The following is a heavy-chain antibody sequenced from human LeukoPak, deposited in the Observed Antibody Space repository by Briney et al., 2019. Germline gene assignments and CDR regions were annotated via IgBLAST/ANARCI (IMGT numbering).Heavy chain of an antibody. J-gene: IGHJ5*02. CDR3: ARQMSAKGYCSSTSCYDWFDP. CDR1: GYTFTSYG. V-gene: IGHV1-18*01. CDR2: ISAYNGNT. D-gene: IGHD2-2*01. Sequence: ASVKVSCKASGYTFTSYGISWVRQAPGQGLEWMGWISAYNGNTNYAQKLQGRVTMTTDTFTRTAYMELRRLRSDDTAVYYCARQMSAKGYCSSTSCYDWFDPWGQGTLVTVSS.